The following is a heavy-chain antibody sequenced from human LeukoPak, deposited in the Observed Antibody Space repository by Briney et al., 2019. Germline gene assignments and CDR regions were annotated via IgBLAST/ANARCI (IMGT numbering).Heavy chain of an antibody. V-gene: IGHV3-23*01. CDR2: ISDNGGNT. Sequence: GGSLRLSCAASGFTFSIYGMGWVRQAPGKGLEWVSSISDNGGNTYYADSAKGRFTISRDNSKNTLYLQMNSLRAEDTAVYYCAKDQAGRYYYDGSGYYYGTAFDYWGQGTLVTVSS. CDR1: GFTFSIYG. D-gene: IGHD3-22*01. CDR3: AKDQAGRYYYDGSGYYYGTAFDY. J-gene: IGHJ4*02.